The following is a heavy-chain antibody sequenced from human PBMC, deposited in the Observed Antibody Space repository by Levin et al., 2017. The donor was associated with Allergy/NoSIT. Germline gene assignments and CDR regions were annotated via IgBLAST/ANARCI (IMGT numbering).Heavy chain of an antibody. CDR3: ACIGWGYCSSTSCPGARVFDY. J-gene: IGHJ4*02. CDR1: GFTFSSYG. V-gene: IGHV3-33*01. CDR2: IWYDGSNK. D-gene: IGHD2-2*01. Sequence: GESLKISCAASGFTFSSYGMHWVRQAPGKGLEWVAVIWYDGSNKYYADSVKGRFTISRDNSKNTLYLQMNSLRAEDTAVYYCACIGWGYCSSTSCPGARVFDYWGQGTLVTVSS.